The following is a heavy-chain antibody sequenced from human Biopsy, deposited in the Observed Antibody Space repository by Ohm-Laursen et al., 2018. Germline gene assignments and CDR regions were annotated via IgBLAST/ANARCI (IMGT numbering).Heavy chain of an antibody. CDR3: ARGEAARVNDNYRYRLDH. V-gene: IGHV1-69*13. J-gene: IGHJ6*02. CDR1: GGNLRSYG. D-gene: IGHD6-6*01. CDR2: IMPAFGVV. Sequence: ASVKVSCNASGGNLRSYGISWVRQAPGQGLEWMGGIMPAFGVVNYGQNFEGRVTIDADDSTTTVDLSSLTSEDTAVYYCARGEAARVNDNYRYRLDHWGQGTTVVVSS.